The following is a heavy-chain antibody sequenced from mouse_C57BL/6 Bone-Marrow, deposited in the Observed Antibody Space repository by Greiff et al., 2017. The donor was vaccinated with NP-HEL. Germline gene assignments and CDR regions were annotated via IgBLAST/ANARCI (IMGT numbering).Heavy chain of an antibody. CDR1: GYTFTSYW. Sequence: QVQLQQPGAELVMPGASVKLSCKASGYTFTSYWMHWVKQRPGQGLEWIGEIDPSDSYTNYNQKFQGKSTLTVDKSSSTAYMQLSSLTSEDSAVYYCAYSSGLWYFDVWGTGTTVTGSS. D-gene: IGHD3-2*02. CDR3: AYSSGLWYFDV. V-gene: IGHV1-69*01. CDR2: IDPSDSYT. J-gene: IGHJ1*03.